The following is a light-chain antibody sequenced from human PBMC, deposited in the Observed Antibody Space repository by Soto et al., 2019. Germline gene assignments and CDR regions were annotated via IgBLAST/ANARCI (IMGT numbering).Light chain of an antibody. Sequence: EIVLTQSPGTLSLSPGERATLSCRASQSVSSSFLAWYQQKPGQAPRLLIYATSKRATGIADRFSGSGSGTDFTLTISRLEPEDVAVYYWQQYGSSPETFGQGTKLQI. V-gene: IGKV3-20*01. CDR2: ATS. CDR1: QSVSSSF. CDR3: QQYGSSPET. J-gene: IGKJ2*01.